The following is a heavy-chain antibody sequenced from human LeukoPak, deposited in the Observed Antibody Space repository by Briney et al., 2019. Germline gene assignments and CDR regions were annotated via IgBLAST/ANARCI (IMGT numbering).Heavy chain of an antibody. CDR1: GFSFSSYA. D-gene: IGHD3-3*01. J-gene: IGHJ4*02. CDR3: ARGAFYYDLWSGYYDY. Sequence: GGSLRLSCAASGFSFSSYAMHWVRQAPGKGLEWVAVISCDGSNKYYADSVKGRFTISRDNSKNTLYLQMNSLRAEDTAVYYCARGAFYYDLWSGYYDYWGQGTLVTVSS. V-gene: IGHV3-30-3*01. CDR2: ISCDGSNK.